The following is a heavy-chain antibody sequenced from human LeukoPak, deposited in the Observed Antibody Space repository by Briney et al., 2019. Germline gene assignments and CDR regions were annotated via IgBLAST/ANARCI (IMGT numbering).Heavy chain of an antibody. V-gene: IGHV3-23*01. Sequence: QAGGPLRLSCAASGFPFSNYAMSWVRQAPGRGLEWVSTIIKSGAATHYADTVKGRFTISRDNSKNTVSLQMNSLTAEDTAVYYCAKLWGIQAWSFDYWGQGTLVTVSS. CDR2: IIKSGAAT. CDR3: AKLWGIQAWSFDY. D-gene: IGHD5-18*01. J-gene: IGHJ4*02. CDR1: GFPFSNYA.